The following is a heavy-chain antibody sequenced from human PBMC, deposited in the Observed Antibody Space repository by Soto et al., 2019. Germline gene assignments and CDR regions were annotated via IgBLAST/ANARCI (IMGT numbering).Heavy chain of an antibody. V-gene: IGHV3-48*03. CDR1: GLTFISFE. CDR2: ISRGATTT. D-gene: IGHD3-9*01. J-gene: IGHJ4*02. CDR3: ATRSTDYYFY. Sequence: PGGSLRLSCAFSGLTFISFEMDWVRQAAGKGPEWISYISRGATTTYYADSVRGRFTISRDDAENSVFLQMDGLRVEDTAIYFCATRSTDYYFYWGQGTLVTVSS.